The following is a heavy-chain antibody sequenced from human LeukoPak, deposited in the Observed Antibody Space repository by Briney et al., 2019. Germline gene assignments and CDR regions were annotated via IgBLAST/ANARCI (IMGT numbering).Heavy chain of an antibody. CDR1: GFTLGSYS. CDR3: ARGRPGNYFDY. J-gene: IGHJ4*02. D-gene: IGHD1-26*01. CDR2: ISSSSSTI. V-gene: IGHV3-48*01. Sequence: GGSLRLSCAASGFTLGSYSMNWVRQAPGKGLEWVSYISSSSSTIYYADSVKGRFTISRDNAKNSLYLQMNSLRAEDTAVYYCARGRPGNYFDYWGQGALVTVSS.